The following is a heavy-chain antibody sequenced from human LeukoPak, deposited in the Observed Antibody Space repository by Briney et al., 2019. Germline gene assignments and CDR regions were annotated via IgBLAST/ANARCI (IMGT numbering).Heavy chain of an antibody. CDR3: ARSGYSYGYCDY. D-gene: IGHD5-18*01. V-gene: IGHV3-30-3*01. J-gene: IGHJ4*02. CDR2: ISYDGSNK. CDR1: GFTFSSYA. Sequence: GGSLRLSCAASGFTFSSYAMHWVRQAPGKGLEWVAVISYDGSNKYYADSVKGRFTISRDNSKNTPYLQMNSLRAEDTAVYYCARSGYSYGYCDYWGQGTLVTVSS.